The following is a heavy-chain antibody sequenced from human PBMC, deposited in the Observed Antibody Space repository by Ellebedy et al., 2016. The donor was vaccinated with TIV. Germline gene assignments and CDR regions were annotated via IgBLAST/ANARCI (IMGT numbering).Heavy chain of an antibody. Sequence: GESLKISXAASGFTFSSYGMHWVRQAPGKGLEWVAVISYDGSNKYYADSVKGRFTISRDNSKNTLYLQMNSLRAEDTAVYYCAKDHYEEVVGYFDLWGRGTLVTVSS. CDR1: GFTFSSYG. V-gene: IGHV3-30*18. CDR3: AKDHYEEVVGYFDL. D-gene: IGHD2-21*01. J-gene: IGHJ2*01. CDR2: ISYDGSNK.